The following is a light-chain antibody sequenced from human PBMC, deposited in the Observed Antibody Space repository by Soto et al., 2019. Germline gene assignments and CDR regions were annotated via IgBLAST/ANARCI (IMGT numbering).Light chain of an antibody. J-gene: IGLJ2*01. V-gene: IGLV1-47*02. CDR2: SND. Sequence: QSVLTQPPSVSAAPGQKVTISCSGSSSNIGNNYVSWYQQLPGTAPKLLIYSNDQRPSGVPDRFSASKSGTSASLAISGLQPEDEAQYYCAAWEDSLIGLGVVFGGGTKVTVL. CDR1: SSNIGNNY. CDR3: AAWEDSLIGLGVV.